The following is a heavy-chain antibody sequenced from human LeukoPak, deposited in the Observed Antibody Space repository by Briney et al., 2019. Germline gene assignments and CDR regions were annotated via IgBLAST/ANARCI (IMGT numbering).Heavy chain of an antibody. D-gene: IGHD6-13*01. V-gene: IGHV3-21*01. Sequence: GGSLRLSCAASGFTFSSYSMNWVRQAPGKGLEWVSSISSSSSYIYYAGSVKGRFTISRDNAKNSLYLQMNSLRAEDTAVYYCARVISSSLYYYYYGMDVWGQGTTVTVSS. J-gene: IGHJ6*02. CDR2: ISSSSSYI. CDR3: ARVISSSLYYYYYGMDV. CDR1: GFTFSSYS.